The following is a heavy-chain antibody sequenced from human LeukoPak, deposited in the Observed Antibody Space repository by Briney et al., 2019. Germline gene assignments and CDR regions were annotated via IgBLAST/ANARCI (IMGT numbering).Heavy chain of an antibody. CDR3: ARAPAVFGDAYYFDY. Sequence: GASVKVSCEASGYTFTSYGISWVRQAPGQGLEWMGWISAYNGNTNYAQKLQGRVTMTTDTSTSTAYMELRSLRSDDTAVYYCARAPAVFGDAYYFDYWGQGTLVTVSS. J-gene: IGHJ4*02. D-gene: IGHD3-3*01. CDR1: GYTFTSYG. V-gene: IGHV1-18*01. CDR2: ISAYNGNT.